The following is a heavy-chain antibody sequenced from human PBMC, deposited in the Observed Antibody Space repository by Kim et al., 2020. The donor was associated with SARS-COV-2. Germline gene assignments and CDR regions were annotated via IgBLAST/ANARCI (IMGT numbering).Heavy chain of an antibody. CDR3: ARDQYSSIVDY. D-gene: IGHD6-13*01. Sequence: KYYVASVKGRFTISRDNAKNSLYLQMKSLRAGDTAVYYCARDQYSSIVDYWGQGTLVTVSS. J-gene: IGHJ4*02. CDR2: K. V-gene: IGHV3-7*01.